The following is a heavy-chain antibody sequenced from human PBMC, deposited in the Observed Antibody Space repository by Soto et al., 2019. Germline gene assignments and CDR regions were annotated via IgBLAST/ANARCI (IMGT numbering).Heavy chain of an antibody. CDR2: ISAYNGNT. Sequence: ASVKVSCKASGYTFTSYGISWVRQAPGQGLERMGWISAYNGNTNYAQKLQGRVTMTTDTSTSTAYMELRSLRSDDTAVYYCVSKFRSIVVVPAASDAFDIWGQGTMVTGSS. J-gene: IGHJ3*02. V-gene: IGHV1-18*01. CDR1: GYTFTSYG. CDR3: VSKFRSIVVVPAASDAFDI. D-gene: IGHD2-2*01.